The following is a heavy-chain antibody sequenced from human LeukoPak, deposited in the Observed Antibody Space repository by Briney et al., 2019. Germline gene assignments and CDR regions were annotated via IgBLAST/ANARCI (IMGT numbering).Heavy chain of an antibody. D-gene: IGHD5-18*01. CDR2: INPNSGGT. CDR1: GYTFTGYY. J-gene: IGHJ4*02. V-gene: IGHV1-2*02. CDR3: ARDPGYSSPRGDY. Sequence: ASVKVSCKASGYTFTGYYMHWVRQAPGQGLEWMGWINPNSGGTNYAQKFQGRVTMTRDTSISTAYMELSRLRADDTVVYYCARDPGYSSPRGDYWGQGTLVTVSS.